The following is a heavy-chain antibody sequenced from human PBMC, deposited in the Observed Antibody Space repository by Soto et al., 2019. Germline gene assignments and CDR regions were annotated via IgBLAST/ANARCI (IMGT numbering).Heavy chain of an antibody. CDR1: GSTFSNYG. CDR3: ATVDNSYGSGF. V-gene: IGHV3-33*01. CDR2: IWYDGNTK. Sequence: QVQLVESGGGVVQPGRSLRLSCAASGSTFSNYGMHWVRQAPGKGLEWVAVIWYDGNTKFYPDSVKGRFTISRDNSKNTLYLQMNSLGAEDTAVYYCATVDNSYGSGFWGQGTLVTVSS. J-gene: IGHJ4*02. D-gene: IGHD3-10*01.